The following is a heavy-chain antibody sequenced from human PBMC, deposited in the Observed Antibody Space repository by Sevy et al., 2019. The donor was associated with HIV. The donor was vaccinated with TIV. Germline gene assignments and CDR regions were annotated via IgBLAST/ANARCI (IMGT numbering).Heavy chain of an antibody. D-gene: IGHD1-26*01. J-gene: IGHJ4*02. CDR1: GFTFSSYN. CDR2: IATSSSYM. Sequence: GGSLRLSCAASGFTFSSYNMNWVRQAPGKGLEWVSSIATSSSYMYYADSVKGRFTISRDNAKNSLYLQMNSLRAEDRAVYYCARALSGKYSYWGQGTLVTVSS. V-gene: IGHV3-21*01. CDR3: ARALSGKYSY.